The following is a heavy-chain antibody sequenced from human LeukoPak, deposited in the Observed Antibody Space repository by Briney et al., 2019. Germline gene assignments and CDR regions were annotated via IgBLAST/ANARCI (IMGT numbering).Heavy chain of an antibody. Sequence: SETLSLTCAVYGGSFSGYYWSWIRQPPGKGLEWIGEINHSGSTNYNPSLKGRVTISVDTSKNQFSLKLSFVTAADTAVYYCARDVNYYDSSGYPLPWGQGTLVTVSS. CDR3: ARDVNYYDSSGYPLP. V-gene: IGHV4-34*01. CDR1: GGSFSGYY. CDR2: INHSGST. J-gene: IGHJ5*02. D-gene: IGHD3-22*01.